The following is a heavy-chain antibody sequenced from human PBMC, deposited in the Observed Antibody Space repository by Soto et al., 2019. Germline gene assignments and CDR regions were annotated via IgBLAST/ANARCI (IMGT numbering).Heavy chain of an antibody. CDR2: ISSSSSTI. CDR1: RFTFSRYS. V-gene: IGHV3-48*01. J-gene: IGHJ4*02. CDR3: AKDLDDYSSAIDF. Sequence: PGGSLRLSCAASRFTFSRYSMNWVRQAPGKGLEWVSYISSSSSTIYYVDSVKGRFTISRDNAKNSLYLEMNSLRAEDTAVYYCAKDLDDYSSAIDFWGQGTLVTVSS. D-gene: IGHD4-4*01.